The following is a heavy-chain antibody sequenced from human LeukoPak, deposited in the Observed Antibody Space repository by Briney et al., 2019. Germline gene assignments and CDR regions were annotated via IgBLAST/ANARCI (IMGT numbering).Heavy chain of an antibody. Sequence: GGPLRLSCAASGFTFSSYAMSWVRQAPGKGLEWVSAISGSGGSTYYADSVKGRFTISRDHSKNTLYLQMNSLRAEDTAVYYCAKNYYGSGSYYSPSLDYWGQGTLVTVSS. CDR3: AKNYYGSGSYYSPSLDY. J-gene: IGHJ4*02. V-gene: IGHV3-23*01. D-gene: IGHD3-10*01. CDR1: GFTFSSYA. CDR2: ISGSGGST.